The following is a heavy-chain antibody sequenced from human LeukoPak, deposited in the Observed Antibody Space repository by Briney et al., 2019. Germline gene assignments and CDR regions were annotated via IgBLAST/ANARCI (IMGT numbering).Heavy chain of an antibody. CDR1: GGSIRSGGYY. J-gene: IGHJ6*04. CDR3: ARHGLRKQQPMDV. V-gene: IGHV4-39*01. CDR2: INHSGST. D-gene: IGHD6-13*01. Sequence: RASETLSLTCTVSGGSIRSGGYYWGWIRQPPGKGLEWIGEINHSGSTNYNPSLKSRVTISVDTSKNQFSLKLSSVTAADTAVYYCARHGLRKQQPMDVWGKGTTVTISS.